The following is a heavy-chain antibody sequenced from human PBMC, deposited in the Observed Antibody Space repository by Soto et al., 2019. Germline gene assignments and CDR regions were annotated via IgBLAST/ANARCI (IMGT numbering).Heavy chain of an antibody. CDR3: ARAAATMTTIYYFDY. CDR2: ISYDGSNK. J-gene: IGHJ4*02. Sequence: QVQLVESGGGVVQPGGSLRLSCAASGFTFSTYAMYWARQAPGKGLEWVAVISYDGSNKYYADSVKGRFTISRDDSKNTLYLQVNSLRAEDTAVYYCARAAATMTTIYYFDYWGQGTLVTVSS. V-gene: IGHV3-30-3*01. D-gene: IGHD4-17*01. CDR1: GFTFSTYA.